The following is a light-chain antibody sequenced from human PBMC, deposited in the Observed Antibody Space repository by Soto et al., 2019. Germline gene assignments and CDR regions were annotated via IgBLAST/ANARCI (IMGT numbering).Light chain of an antibody. V-gene: IGKV3-20*01. J-gene: IGKJ2*01. CDR1: QSVSSSY. Sequence: EIVLTQSPGTLSLSPGERATLSCRASQSVSSSYLAWYQQKPGQAPRLLIYGASSNATGIPDRFSGSGSGTDFSLTISRLEPEDFAVYFCQQYGNSPPNAFCQGTKVEIK. CDR3: QQYGNSPPNA. CDR2: GAS.